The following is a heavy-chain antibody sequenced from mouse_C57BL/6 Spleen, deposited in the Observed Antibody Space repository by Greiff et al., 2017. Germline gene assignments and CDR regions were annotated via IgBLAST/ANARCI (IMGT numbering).Heavy chain of an antibody. V-gene: IGHV1-42*01. CDR1: GYSFTGYY. D-gene: IGHD2-4*01. J-gene: IGHJ3*01. CDR3: ARGDYDQGFAY. Sequence: VQLQQSGPELVKPGASVKISCKASGYSFTGYYMNWVKQSPEKSLEWIGEIKPSTGGTTYNQKFKAKATLTVDKSSSTAYMQLKSLTSEDSAVYYCARGDYDQGFAYWGQGTLVTVSA. CDR2: IKPSTGGT.